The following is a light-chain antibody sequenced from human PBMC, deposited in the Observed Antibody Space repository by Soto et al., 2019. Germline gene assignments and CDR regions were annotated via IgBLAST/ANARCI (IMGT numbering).Light chain of an antibody. V-gene: IGKV1-5*03. CDR1: QTISSW. CDR2: KAS. Sequence: DIQMTQSPSTLSGSVGDRVTITCRASQTISSWLAWYQQKPGKAPKLLIYKASTLKSGVPSRFRGSGSATEFTLTISSLQPDDFATYYCQHYNSYSEEFGQGTKVDI. CDR3: QHYNSYSEE. J-gene: IGKJ1*01.